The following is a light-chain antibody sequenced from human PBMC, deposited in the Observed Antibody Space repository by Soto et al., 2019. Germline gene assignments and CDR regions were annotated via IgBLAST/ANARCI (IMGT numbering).Light chain of an antibody. CDR2: DAS. CDR3: QQYSSHIYT. CDR1: QTISTY. J-gene: IGKJ2*01. Sequence: DIQMTQSPSSLSASVGDRVTITCRASQTISTYLNWYQQKPGKAPRLLIYDASSLLSGVPSRFSGSGSGTDFTLTIASLQPDDFATYYCQQYSSHIYTFGQGTKLEIK. V-gene: IGKV1-39*01.